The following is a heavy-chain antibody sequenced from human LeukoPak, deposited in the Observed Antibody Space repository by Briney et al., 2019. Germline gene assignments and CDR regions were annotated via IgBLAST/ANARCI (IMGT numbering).Heavy chain of an antibody. V-gene: IGHV1-24*01. CDR2: FDPEDGET. D-gene: IGHD2-15*01. J-gene: IGHJ4*02. Sequence: ASVKVSCKVSGYTLTELSMHWVRQAPGKGLEWMGGFDPEDGETIYAQKFQGRVTMTEDTSTDTAYMGLSSLRSEDTAVYYCATDRPFCSGGSCYLGYWGQGTLVTVSS. CDR3: ATDRPFCSGGSCYLGY. CDR1: GYTLTELS.